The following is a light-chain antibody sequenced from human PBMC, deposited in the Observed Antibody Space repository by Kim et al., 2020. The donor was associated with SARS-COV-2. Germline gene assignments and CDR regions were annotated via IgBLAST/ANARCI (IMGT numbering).Light chain of an antibody. Sequence: QSITISCTETSIAVGGYNYVSWYQQHPGNAPKLMIYDVSYRPSGVSNRFSGSKSGNTASLPISGLQAEDEADYYCSSYTSSTTLGVFGGGTQLTVL. CDR1: SIAVGGYNY. CDR3: SSYTSSTTLGV. V-gene: IGLV2-14*03. CDR2: DVS. J-gene: IGLJ2*01.